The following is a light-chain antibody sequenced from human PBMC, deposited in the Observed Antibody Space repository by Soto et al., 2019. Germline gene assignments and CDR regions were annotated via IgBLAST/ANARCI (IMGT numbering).Light chain of an antibody. Sequence: EIVLTQSPGTLSLSPGERDTLSCRASQSVSSSYLAWYQQKPGQAPRLLMYAASSRATGTPDRFSGSGSGTDFTFTISRLEPEDFAVYYCQEYGSSRTFGQGTKVDIK. V-gene: IGKV3-20*01. CDR1: QSVSSSY. J-gene: IGKJ1*01. CDR2: AAS. CDR3: QEYGSSRT.